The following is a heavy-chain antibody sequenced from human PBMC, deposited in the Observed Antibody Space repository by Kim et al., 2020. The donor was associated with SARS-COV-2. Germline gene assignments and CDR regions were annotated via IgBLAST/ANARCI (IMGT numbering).Heavy chain of an antibody. CDR2: VNPGDGDT. Sequence: ASVNVSCKASGYTFINYYFHWVRQAPGQGLEWMGIVNPGDGDTSYTQKFQGRVTMTRDTSTSTVFMELGSLTSEDTAVYYCVGERARAQYFDLWGRGTLVTVSS. V-gene: IGHV1-46*01. J-gene: IGHJ2*01. CDR1: GYTFINYY. CDR3: VGERARAQYFDL.